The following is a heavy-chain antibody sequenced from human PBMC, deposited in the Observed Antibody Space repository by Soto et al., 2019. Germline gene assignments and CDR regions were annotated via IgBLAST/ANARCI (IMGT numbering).Heavy chain of an antibody. CDR1: GFNFSAYG. Sequence: EVQLVESGGGLVKPGQSLRLSCTASGFNFSAYGMSWVRQAPGKGLEWVSSITFSSLYIYYAESVRGRFVISRDDSKNSLFLQMDSLKTEDTAFYYCARSGGVAVGWFDPWGQGTQVTVSS. V-gene: IGHV3-21*02. D-gene: IGHD6-19*01. CDR3: ARSGGVAVGWFDP. J-gene: IGHJ5*02. CDR2: ITFSSLYI.